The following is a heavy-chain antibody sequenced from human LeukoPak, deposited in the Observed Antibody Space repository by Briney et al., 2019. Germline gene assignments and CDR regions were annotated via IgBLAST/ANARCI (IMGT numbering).Heavy chain of an antibody. J-gene: IGHJ6*03. Sequence: QPGGSLRLSCAASGFTLSSYAMSWVRQAPGKGLEWVSAISGSGGSTYYADSVKGRFTISRDNSKNTLYLQMNSLGAEDTAVYYCARGPAQISYCGGDCPYYYYMDVWGKGTTVTVSS. CDR2: ISGSGGST. CDR1: GFTLSSYA. V-gene: IGHV3-23*01. CDR3: ARGPAQISYCGGDCPYYYYMDV. D-gene: IGHD2-21*02.